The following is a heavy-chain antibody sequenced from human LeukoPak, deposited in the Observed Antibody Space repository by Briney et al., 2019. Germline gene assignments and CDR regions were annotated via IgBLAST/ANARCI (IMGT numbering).Heavy chain of an antibody. CDR1: IDSFTNYY. Sequence: SETLSLTCAVYIDSFTNYYWNWIRQTPGKGLEWIGEVNDSGGTNINPSLRSRVILSVDTSKNQFSLKLISVTAADTAVYYCARRLAAAGSPADYWGQGTLVTVSS. V-gene: IGHV4-34*01. J-gene: IGHJ4*02. CDR3: ARRLAAAGSPADY. CDR2: VNDSGGT. D-gene: IGHD6-13*01.